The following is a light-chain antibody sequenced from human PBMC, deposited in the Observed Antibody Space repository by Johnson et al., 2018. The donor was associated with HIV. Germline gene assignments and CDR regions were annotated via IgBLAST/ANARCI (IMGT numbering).Light chain of an antibody. J-gene: IGLJ1*01. CDR3: GTWDSSLSAGCYV. V-gene: IGLV1-51*02. CDR2: ENN. Sequence: QSVLTQPPSVSAAPGQKVTISCSGSSSNIGNNYVSWYQQLPGTAPKLLIYENNKRPSGIPDRFYGSKSGTSATLGITGLQTGDEADYYCGTWDSSLSAGCYVFGTGTKVTVL. CDR1: SSNIGNNY.